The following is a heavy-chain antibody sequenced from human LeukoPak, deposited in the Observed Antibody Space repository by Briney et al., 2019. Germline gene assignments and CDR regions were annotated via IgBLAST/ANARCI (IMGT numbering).Heavy chain of an antibody. D-gene: IGHD5-18*01. CDR1: GFTFSSYS. CDR2: ISSSSSYI. V-gene: IGHV3-21*01. Sequence: PGGSLRLSCAASGFTFSSYSMNWVRQAPGKELEWVSSISSSSSYIYYADSVKGRFTISRDNAKNSLYLQMNSLRAEDTAVYYCARDGYSYGYVSGMQHYSYYFDYWGQGTLVTVSS. J-gene: IGHJ4*02. CDR3: ARDGYSYGYVSGMQHYSYYFDY.